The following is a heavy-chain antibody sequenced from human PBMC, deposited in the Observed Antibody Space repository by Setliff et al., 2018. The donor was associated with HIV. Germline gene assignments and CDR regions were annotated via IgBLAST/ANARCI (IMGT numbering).Heavy chain of an antibody. CDR2: ISGSGGVT. V-gene: IGHV3-23*01. D-gene: IGHD6-13*01. CDR1: GFSFTFYA. CDR3: AKNLYRSGWSPLDY. Sequence: GGSLRLSCAASGFSFTFYALSWVRQTPGKGLEWISGISGSGGVTYYADSVKGRFTISRDNSKNTLYLQMNSLRAEDTAVYYCAKNLYRSGWSPLDYWGQGTLVTVSS. J-gene: IGHJ4*02.